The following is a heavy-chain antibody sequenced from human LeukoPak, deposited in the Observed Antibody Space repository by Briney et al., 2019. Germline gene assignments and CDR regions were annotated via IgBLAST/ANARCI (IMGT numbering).Heavy chain of an antibody. D-gene: IGHD1-14*01. CDR2: ISYDGSNK. CDR1: GFTFSNYG. V-gene: IGHV3-30*03. Sequence: PGRSLRLSCAASGFTFSNYGMHWVRQAPGKGLEWVAVISYDGSNKYYADSVKGRFTISRDNSKNTLYLQMNSLRGEDTAVYYCTRGVGHNPFFDIWGQGTTVTVSS. J-gene: IGHJ3*02. CDR3: TRGVGHNPFFDI.